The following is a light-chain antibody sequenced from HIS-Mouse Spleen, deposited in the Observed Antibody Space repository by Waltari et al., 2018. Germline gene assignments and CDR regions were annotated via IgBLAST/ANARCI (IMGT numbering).Light chain of an antibody. CDR1: ALPKKY. CDR2: EDS. CDR3: YSTDSSGNHRV. J-gene: IGLJ2*01. Sequence: SYELTQPPSVSVSPGQTARITCSGDALPKKYAYWYQQKSGQAPVLVIYEDSKRPSGIRGRVSGSSSGTMATVTISGAQVEDEADYYCYSTDSSGNHRVFGGGTKLTVL. V-gene: IGLV3-10*01.